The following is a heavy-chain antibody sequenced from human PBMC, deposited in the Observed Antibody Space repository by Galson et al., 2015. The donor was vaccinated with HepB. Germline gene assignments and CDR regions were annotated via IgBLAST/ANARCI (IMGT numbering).Heavy chain of an antibody. V-gene: IGHV1-2*02. CDR3: ARARYSSSSGWFDP. CDR2: INPNSGGT. Sequence: SVKVSCKASGYTFTGYYMHWVRQAPGQGLEWMGWINPNSGGTNYAQKFQGRVTMTRDTSISTAYMELSRLRSDDTAVYYCARARYSSSSGWFDPWGQGTLVTVSS. CDR1: GYTFTGYY. J-gene: IGHJ5*02. D-gene: IGHD6-6*01.